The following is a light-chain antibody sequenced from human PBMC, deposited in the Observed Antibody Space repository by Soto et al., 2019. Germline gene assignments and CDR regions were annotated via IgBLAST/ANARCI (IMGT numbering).Light chain of an antibody. CDR2: EVS. Sequence: QSALTQPPSVSRSPGQSVTISCTGTSSDIGYHNRVSWYQQPPGTAPKLMIYEVSTRYSGVPDRFSGSKSGNTASLTISGLQAEDEADYYCSSFASSATLVFGGGTKLTVL. J-gene: IGLJ3*02. CDR1: SSDIGYHNR. V-gene: IGLV2-18*02. CDR3: SSFASSATLV.